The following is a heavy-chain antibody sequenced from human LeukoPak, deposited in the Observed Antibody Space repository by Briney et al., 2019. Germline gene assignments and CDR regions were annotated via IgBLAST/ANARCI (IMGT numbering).Heavy chain of an antibody. J-gene: IGHJ6*02. V-gene: IGHV1-18*01. Sequence: ASVKVSCRASGYTFTSYGISWVRQAPGQGLEWMGWISAYNGNTNYAQKLQGRVTMTTDTSTSTAYMELRSLRSDDTAVYYCATLQGGNYYYYGMDVWGQGTTVTVSS. CDR1: GYTFTSYG. CDR3: ATLQGGNYYYYGMDV. CDR2: ISAYNGNT.